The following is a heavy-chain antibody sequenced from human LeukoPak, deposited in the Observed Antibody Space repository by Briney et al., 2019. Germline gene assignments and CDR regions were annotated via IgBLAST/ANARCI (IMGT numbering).Heavy chain of an antibody. J-gene: IGHJ4*02. Sequence: GGSLRLSCTASGFTFSNSWMTWVRQAPGKGLEWVADMGGDGSVINYVEYVKGRFTIYRDNAKNSLHLQMSSLRVEDTAVYYCARDRAYSTYDYWGQGTLVRVSS. CDR1: GFTFSNSW. V-gene: IGHV3-7*01. D-gene: IGHD6-13*01. CDR3: ARDRAYSTYDY. CDR2: MGGDGSVI.